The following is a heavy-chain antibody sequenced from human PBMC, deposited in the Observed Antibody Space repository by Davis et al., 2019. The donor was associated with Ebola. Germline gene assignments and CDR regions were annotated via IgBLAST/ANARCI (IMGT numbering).Heavy chain of an antibody. CDR1: GFTFSSYS. Sequence: GESLKISCAASGFTFSSYSMNWVRQAPGKGLEWVSYISSSSTIYYADSVKGRFTISRDNAKNSLYLQMNSLRAEDTAVYYCARDQGYYYYYMDVWGKGTTVTVSS. CDR2: ISSSSTI. V-gene: IGHV3-48*04. CDR3: ARDQGYYYYYMDV. J-gene: IGHJ6*03.